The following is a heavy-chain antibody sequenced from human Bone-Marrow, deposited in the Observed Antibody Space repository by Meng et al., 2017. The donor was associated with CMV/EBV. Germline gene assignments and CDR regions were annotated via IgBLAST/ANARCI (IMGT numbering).Heavy chain of an antibody. CDR3: ARIPSSYGMAV. V-gene: IGHV3-13*01. CDR2: IGTAGDT. J-gene: IGHJ6*02. CDR1: GFTFSSYD. Sequence: GESLKISCAASGFTFSSYDMHWVRQATGKGLEWVSAIGTAGDTYYPGSVKGRFTISRENAKNSLYLQMNSLRAGDTAMSSCARIPSSYGMAVWFQGTTVTSSS.